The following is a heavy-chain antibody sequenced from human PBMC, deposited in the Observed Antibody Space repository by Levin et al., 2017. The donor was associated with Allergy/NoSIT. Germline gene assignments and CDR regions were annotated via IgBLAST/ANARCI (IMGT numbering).Heavy chain of an antibody. CDR2: ISSSSSYI. CDR3: ARDCSGGSCYLTYGMDV. D-gene: IGHD2-15*01. CDR1: GFTFSSYR. J-gene: IGHJ6*02. Sequence: LSLTCAASGFTFSSYRMNWVRQAPGKGLEWVSSISSSSSYIYYADSVKGRFTISRDNAKNSLYLQMNSLRAEDTAVYYCARDCSGGSCYLTYGMDVWGQGTTVTVSS. V-gene: IGHV3-21*01.